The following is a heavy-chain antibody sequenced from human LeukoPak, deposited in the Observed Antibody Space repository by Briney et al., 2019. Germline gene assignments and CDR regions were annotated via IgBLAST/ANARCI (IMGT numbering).Heavy chain of an antibody. CDR1: GFTFSSRDW. CDR3: AEVAKYYYGPETYYFFEQ. Sequence: GGSLRLSCVASGFTFSSRDWMTWVRQAPGKGLEWVANIKQDGSEKNYVDSVKGRFTISRDNAKNSVDLQMNSLRVEDTAVYYCAEVAKYYYGPETYYFFEQWGQGTPVTASS. J-gene: IGHJ4*02. D-gene: IGHD3-10*01. V-gene: IGHV3-7*01. CDR2: IKQDGSEK.